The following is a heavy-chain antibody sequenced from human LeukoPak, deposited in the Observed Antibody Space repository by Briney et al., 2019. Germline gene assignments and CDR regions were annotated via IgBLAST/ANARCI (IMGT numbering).Heavy chain of an antibody. D-gene: IGHD1-26*01. CDR2: ISWNSGSI. Sequence: PGRSLRLSCAASGFTFDDYAMHWVRQAPGKGLEWVSGISWNSGSIGYADSVKGRFTISRDNAKNSLYLQMNSLRAEDTALYYRAKGDRVGATTVFLFDYWGQGTLVTVSS. V-gene: IGHV3-9*01. CDR3: AKGDRVGATTVFLFDY. CDR1: GFTFDDYA. J-gene: IGHJ4*02.